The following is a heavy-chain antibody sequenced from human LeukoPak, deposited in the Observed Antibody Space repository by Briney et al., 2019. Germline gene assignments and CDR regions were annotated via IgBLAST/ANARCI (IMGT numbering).Heavy chain of an antibody. J-gene: IGHJ4*02. Sequence: SETLSLTCTVSGGCISSYYWSWVRQPPGKGLEWIGYIYYSGSTNYNPSLKSRVTLSLDTSKNQFSLKLSSVTAADTAVYYCARLPYSTGWYYLDYWGQGTLVTVSS. CDR2: IYYSGST. V-gene: IGHV4-59*08. CDR3: ARLPYSTGWYYLDY. D-gene: IGHD6-19*01. CDR1: GGCISSYY.